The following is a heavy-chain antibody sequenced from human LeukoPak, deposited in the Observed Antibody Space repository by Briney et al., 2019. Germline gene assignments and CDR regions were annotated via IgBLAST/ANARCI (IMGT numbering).Heavy chain of an antibody. CDR3: AKYFASGSYYKLPH. V-gene: IGHV4-39*07. CDR1: GGSISSSSYY. Sequence: PSETLSLTCTVSGGSISSSSYYWGWIRQPPGKGLEWIGSIYYSGSTYYNPSLKSRVTISVDTSKNQFSLKLSSVTAEDTAVYYCAKYFASGSYYKLPHWGQGTLVTVSS. CDR2: IYYSGST. J-gene: IGHJ1*01. D-gene: IGHD3-10*01.